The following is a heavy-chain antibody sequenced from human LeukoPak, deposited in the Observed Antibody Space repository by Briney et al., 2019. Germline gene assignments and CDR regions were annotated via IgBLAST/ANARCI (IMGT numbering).Heavy chain of an antibody. J-gene: IGHJ6*03. CDR1: GYTFTGYF. CDR2: INPNSDGT. V-gene: IGHV1-2*02. CDR3: ARDSYGSGSYLYYYYMDV. Sequence: ASVKVSCKASGYTFTGYFIHWVRQAPGQGLEWMGWINPNSDGTNYAQKFQGRVTMTRDTSISTAYMELSRLRSDDTAVYYCARDSYGSGSYLYYYYMDVWGKGTTVTISS. D-gene: IGHD3-10*01.